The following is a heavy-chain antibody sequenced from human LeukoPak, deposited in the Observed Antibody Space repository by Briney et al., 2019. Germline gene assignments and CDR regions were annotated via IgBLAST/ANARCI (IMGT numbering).Heavy chain of an antibody. D-gene: IGHD5-12*01. CDR2: ISAYNGNT. CDR1: GYTFTIYG. Sequence: ASVTVSCTASGYTFTIYGISWVRQAPGQGLEWMGWISAYNGNTNYAQKLQGRVTMTTDTSTSTAYMELRSLRSDDTAVYYCARVRGKHPGGYEFDYWGQGTLVTVSS. V-gene: IGHV1-18*01. CDR3: ARVRGKHPGGYEFDY. J-gene: IGHJ4*02.